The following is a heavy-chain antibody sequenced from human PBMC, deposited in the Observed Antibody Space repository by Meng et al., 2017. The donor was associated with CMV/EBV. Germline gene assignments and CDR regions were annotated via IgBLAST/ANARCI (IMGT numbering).Heavy chain of an antibody. Sequence: VQRGRVGGEVKKAGSSVKDSCKASGGTFSSYAISWVRQAPGQGLEWMGGIIPIFGTANYAQKFQGRVTITADESTSTAYMELSSLRSEDTAAYYCAREGGIVVVPAAPGWFDPWGQGTLVTVSS. D-gene: IGHD2-2*01. V-gene: IGHV1-69*12. CDR1: GGTFSSYA. J-gene: IGHJ5*02. CDR2: IIPIFGTA. CDR3: AREGGIVVVPAAPGWFDP.